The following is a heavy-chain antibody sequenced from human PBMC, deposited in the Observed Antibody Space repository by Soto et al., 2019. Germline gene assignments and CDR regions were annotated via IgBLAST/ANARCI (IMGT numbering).Heavy chain of an antibody. D-gene: IGHD5-18*01. J-gene: IGHJ3*02. Sequence: KTSETLSLTCTVSGGSISSGDYYWSWIRQPPGKGLEWIGYIYYSGSTYYNPSLKSRVTISVDTSKNQFSLKLSSVTAADTAVYYCASERRGLHGGIWGQGTMVTVSS. CDR2: IYYSGST. CDR1: GGSISSGDYY. CDR3: ASERRGLHGGI. V-gene: IGHV4-30-4*01.